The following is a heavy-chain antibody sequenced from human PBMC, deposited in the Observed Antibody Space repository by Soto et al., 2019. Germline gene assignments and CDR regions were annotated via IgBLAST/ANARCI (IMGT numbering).Heavy chain of an antibody. D-gene: IGHD6-13*01. CDR3: SADTLSGFMDV. Sequence: ASVKVSCKASGYTFTSYGISWVRQAPGQGLEWMGWISADKGNTNYAQKFQERVTITTDMSTSTAYMELSSLRSEDTAVYYCSADTLSGFMDVWGKGTTVTVS. J-gene: IGHJ6*04. CDR1: GYTFTSYG. CDR2: ISADKGNT. V-gene: IGHV1-18*01.